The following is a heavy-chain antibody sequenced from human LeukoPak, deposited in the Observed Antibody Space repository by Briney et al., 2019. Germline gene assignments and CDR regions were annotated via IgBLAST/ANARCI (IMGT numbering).Heavy chain of an antibody. CDR1: GGTFSSYA. CDR3: AYVRAAGTAEGFDP. D-gene: IGHD6-13*01. V-gene: IGHV1-69*05. Sequence: GASVKVSCKASGGTFSSYAISWVRQAPGQGLEWMGGIIPIFGTANYAQKFQGRVTITTDESTSTAYMELSSLRSEDTAVYYCAYVRAAGTAEGFDPWGQGTLVTVSS. CDR2: IIPIFGTA. J-gene: IGHJ5*02.